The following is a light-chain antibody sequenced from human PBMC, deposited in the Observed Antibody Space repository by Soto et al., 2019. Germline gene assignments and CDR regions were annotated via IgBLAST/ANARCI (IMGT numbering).Light chain of an antibody. CDR1: QTVSGAY. V-gene: IGKV3-15*01. J-gene: IGKJ4*01. Sequence: EIVLTQSPGTLSLSPGERATLSCRASQTVSGAYLAWYRQKPGQAPRLLIYDASTRATGIPARFSGSGSGTEFTLTISSLQSEDFAVYYCQQYNDWPLTFGGGTKVDIK. CDR2: DAS. CDR3: QQYNDWPLT.